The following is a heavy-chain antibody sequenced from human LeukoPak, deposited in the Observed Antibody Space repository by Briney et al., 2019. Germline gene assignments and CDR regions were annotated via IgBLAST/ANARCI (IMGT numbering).Heavy chain of an antibody. J-gene: IGHJ4*02. CDR2: INSDGSST. Sequence: GGSLRLSCAASGFTFSTYWMHWVRQAPGKGLVWVSRINSDGSSTNYADSVKGRFTISRDNAKNTLYLQMNSLRAEDAAVYYCVRDMGYYDKVWGQGTLVTVSS. CDR1: GFTFSTYW. V-gene: IGHV3-74*01. CDR3: VRDMGYYDKV. D-gene: IGHD3-22*01.